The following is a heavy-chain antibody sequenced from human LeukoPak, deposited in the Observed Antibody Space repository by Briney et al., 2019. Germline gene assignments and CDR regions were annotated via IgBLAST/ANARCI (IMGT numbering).Heavy chain of an antibody. D-gene: IGHD1-1*01. CDR1: GGTFSSYA. Sequence: ASVKVSCKASGGTFSSYAISWVRQAPGQGLEWMGGITPMVDTAKYAQKFQDRVTITTDESASTAYLDLTSLTSEDTAVYYCARGNWSDAFDVWGQGALVTVSS. J-gene: IGHJ3*01. V-gene: IGHV1-69*05. CDR2: ITPMVDTA. CDR3: ARGNWSDAFDV.